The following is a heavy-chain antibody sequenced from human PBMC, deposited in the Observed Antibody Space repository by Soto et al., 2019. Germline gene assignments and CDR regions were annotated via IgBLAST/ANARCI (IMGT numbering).Heavy chain of an antibody. D-gene: IGHD4-17*01. V-gene: IGHV1-3*01. CDR2: INAGNGNT. CDR1: GYTFTSYA. CDR3: ARTVGYYYGMDV. J-gene: IGHJ6*02. Sequence: QVQLVQSGAEVKKPGASVKVSCKASGYTFTSYAMHWVRQAPGQRLEWMGWINAGNGNTKYSQKFQGXVXXXRXASASTAYMELSSLRSEDTAVYYCARTVGYYYGMDVWGQGTTVTVSS.